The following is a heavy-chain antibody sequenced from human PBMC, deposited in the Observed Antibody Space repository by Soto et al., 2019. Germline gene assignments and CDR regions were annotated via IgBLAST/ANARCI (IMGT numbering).Heavy chain of an antibody. D-gene: IGHD5-18*01. CDR1: GYTFTTYG. J-gene: IGHJ4*02. CDR2: ISTAKADT. Sequence: QVQLVQSGAEVKKPGASAKVSCKASGYTFTTYGLSWVRQAPGQGLEWMGWISTAKADTNYAQKFQGRVTMTTDASTSTAYMKLRSLRSDDMVVFYCARAGYTHVSSYFDYWGQGTLLTVSS. V-gene: IGHV1-18*03. CDR3: ARAGYTHVSSYFDY.